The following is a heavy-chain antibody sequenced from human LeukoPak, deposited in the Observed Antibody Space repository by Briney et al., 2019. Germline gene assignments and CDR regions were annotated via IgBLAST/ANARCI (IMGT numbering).Heavy chain of an antibody. V-gene: IGHV4-34*01. CDR3: ARGRYDYVWGSYRYKGFFDY. Sequence: SETLSLTCAVYGGSFSGYYWSWIRQPPGKGLEWIGEINHSGSTNYNPSLKSRVTISVDTSKNQFSLKLSSVTAADTAVYYSARGRYDYVWGSYRYKGFFDYWGQGTLVTVSS. J-gene: IGHJ4*02. CDR2: INHSGST. D-gene: IGHD3-16*02. CDR1: GGSFSGYY.